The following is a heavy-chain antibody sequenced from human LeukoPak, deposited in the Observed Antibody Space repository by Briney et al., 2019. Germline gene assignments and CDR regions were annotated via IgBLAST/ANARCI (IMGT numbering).Heavy chain of an antibody. D-gene: IGHD6-19*01. CDR1: GYTFTGYY. Sequence: ASVKVSCKASGYTFTGYYMHWVRQAPGQGLEWMGGIIPIFVTPNYAQKFQGRVTITADESTSTAYMELSSLRSEDTAVYYCAREGYSNGWYRYWGQGTLVTVSS. J-gene: IGHJ4*02. V-gene: IGHV1-69*13. CDR2: IIPIFVTP. CDR3: AREGYSNGWYRY.